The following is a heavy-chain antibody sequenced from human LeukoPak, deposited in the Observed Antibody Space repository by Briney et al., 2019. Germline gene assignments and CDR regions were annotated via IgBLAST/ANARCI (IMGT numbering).Heavy chain of an antibody. V-gene: IGHV4-31*03. J-gene: IGHJ4*02. D-gene: IGHD3-16*02. Sequence: SETLSLTRTVSGGSISSGGYYWSWIRQHPGKGLEWIGYIYYSGSTYYNPSLKSRVTISVDTSKNQFSLKLSSVTAADTAVYYCARHGPTLSLYYFDYWGQGTLVTVSS. CDR2: IYYSGST. CDR1: GGSISSGGYY. CDR3: ARHGPTLSLYYFDY.